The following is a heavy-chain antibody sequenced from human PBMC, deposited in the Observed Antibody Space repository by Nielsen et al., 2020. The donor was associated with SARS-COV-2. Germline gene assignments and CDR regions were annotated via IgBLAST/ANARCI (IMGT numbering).Heavy chain of an antibody. CDR2: ISSSSSYI. CDR3: ARDSVVVPAAPRPFDY. J-gene: IGHJ4*02. D-gene: IGHD2-2*01. Sequence: GGSLRLSCAASGFTFSSYSMNWVRQAPGKGLEWVSSISSSSSYIYYADSVKGRFTISRDNAKNSLYLQMNSLRAEDTAVYYCARDSVVVPAAPRPFDYWGQGTLVTVSS. CDR1: GFTFSSYS. V-gene: IGHV3-21*01.